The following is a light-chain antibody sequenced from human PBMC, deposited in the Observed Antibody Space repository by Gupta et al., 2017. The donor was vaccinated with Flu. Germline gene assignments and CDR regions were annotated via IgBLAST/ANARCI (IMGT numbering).Light chain of an antibody. CDR2: GAS. CDR3: QQYGSSPRT. J-gene: IGKJ1*01. CDR1: QSVSSSY. Sequence: EIVLRQSPGTLSLSPGERATLSCRASQSVSSSYLAWYQQKPGQAPRLLIYGASSRATGIPDRFSGSGSGTDFTLPISRLEPEDFAVYYCQQYGSSPRTFGQGTKVEIK. V-gene: IGKV3-20*01.